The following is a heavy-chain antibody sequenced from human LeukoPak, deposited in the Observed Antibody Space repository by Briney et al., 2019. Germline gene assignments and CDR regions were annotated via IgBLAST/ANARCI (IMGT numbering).Heavy chain of an antibody. J-gene: IGHJ6*03. Sequence: PSETLSLTCAVYGGSFSGYYWSWIRHPPGKGLEWIGEINHSGSTNYNPSLKSRVTISVDTSKNQFSLKLSSVTAADTAVYYCAREVKIVVVPAAIVYMDVWGKGTTVTVSS. CDR3: AREVKIVVVPAAIVYMDV. V-gene: IGHV4-34*01. CDR2: INHSGST. CDR1: GGSFSGYY. D-gene: IGHD2-2*01.